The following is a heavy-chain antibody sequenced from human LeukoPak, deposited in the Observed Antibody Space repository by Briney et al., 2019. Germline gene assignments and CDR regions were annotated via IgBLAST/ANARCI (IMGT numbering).Heavy chain of an antibody. J-gene: IGHJ5*02. CDR1: GGSISSYY. D-gene: IGHD3-10*01. CDR3: ARGHYEFGELANWFDP. Sequence: KPSETLSLTCTVSGGSISSYYWSWIRQPPGKGLEWIGYIYYSGSTNYNPSLKSRVTISVDTSKNQFSLKLSSVTAADTAVYYCARGHYEFGELANWFDPWGQGILVTVSP. CDR2: IYYSGST. V-gene: IGHV4-59*01.